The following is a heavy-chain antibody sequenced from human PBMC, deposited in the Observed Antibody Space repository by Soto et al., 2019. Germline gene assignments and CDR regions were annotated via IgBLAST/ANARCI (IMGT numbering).Heavy chain of an antibody. V-gene: IGHV1-18*01. Sequence: GASVKVSGKASGYTFTSYGISWVRQAPGQGLEWMGWISAYNGNTNYAQKLQGRVTMTTDTSTSTAYMELRSLRSDDTAVYYCARDVPDIVVVPAAMLFDYWGQGTLVTVSS. J-gene: IGHJ4*02. CDR1: GYTFTSYG. D-gene: IGHD2-2*01. CDR2: ISAYNGNT. CDR3: ARDVPDIVVVPAAMLFDY.